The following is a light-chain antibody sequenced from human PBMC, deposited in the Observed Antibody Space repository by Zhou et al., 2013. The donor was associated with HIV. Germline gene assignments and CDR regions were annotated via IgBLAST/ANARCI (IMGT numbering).Light chain of an antibody. V-gene: IGKV1-9*01. CDR3: QQVNTYPLT. J-gene: IGKJ4*01. CDR2: AAS. Sequence: DIQLTQSPSFLSASVGDRVTITCRASQGIRSDLAWYQQKPGKAPKLLIYAASTLESEVPSRFSGSGYGTEFTLTISSLQPEDSAAYYCQQVNTYPLTFGGGTKVEIK. CDR1: QGIRSD.